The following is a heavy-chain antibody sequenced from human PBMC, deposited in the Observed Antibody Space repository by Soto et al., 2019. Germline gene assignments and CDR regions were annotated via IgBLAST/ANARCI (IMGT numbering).Heavy chain of an antibody. CDR2: ISGGGDTT. CDR1: GFTFNNYA. J-gene: IGHJ4*02. D-gene: IGHD3-10*01. CDR3: AKGRGGSGSLTPRVDS. Sequence: VQLLESGGGLVQPGGPLRLSCAASGFTFNNYAMTWVRQPPGKGLEWVSAISGGGDTTSYADSVKGRFTVFRDGFKNTLYLQMSSLRAEDTALYYCAKGRGGSGSLTPRVDSWGQGTLVTVSS. V-gene: IGHV3-23*01.